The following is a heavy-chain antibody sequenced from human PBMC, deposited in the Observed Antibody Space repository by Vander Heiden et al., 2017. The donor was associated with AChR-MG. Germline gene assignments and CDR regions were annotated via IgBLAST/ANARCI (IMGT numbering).Heavy chain of an antibody. Sequence: QEQLVESGGGVVQPGRSLRLSCAASGFAVIDYGVHWVRQAPGKGLEWVADIWSGYRKKFYADSVKGRFTVSRDNSKNMVYLEMSSLRAEDTALYYCARDSDTTSLHWYFDLWGRGTLVTVSS. D-gene: IGHD1-26*01. CDR3: ARDSDTTSLHWYFDL. CDR1: GFAVIDYG. CDR2: IWSGYRKK. J-gene: IGHJ2*01. V-gene: IGHV3-33*01.